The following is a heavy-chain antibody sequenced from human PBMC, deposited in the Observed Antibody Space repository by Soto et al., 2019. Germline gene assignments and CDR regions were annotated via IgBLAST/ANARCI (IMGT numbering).Heavy chain of an antibody. CDR1: GYTFTSFD. V-gene: IGHV1-8*01. D-gene: IGHD6-6*01. CDR2: MNPNSGNT. Sequence: QVQLVQCGAEVKKPGASVKVSCRASGYTFTSFDINWVRQATGQGVEWMGWMNPNSGNTGYAQKFQGRVTMTRNTSISTAYMELSSLRSEDTAVYYCARPPDASSSGWFDPWGQGTLVTVSS. J-gene: IGHJ5*02. CDR3: ARPPDASSSGWFDP.